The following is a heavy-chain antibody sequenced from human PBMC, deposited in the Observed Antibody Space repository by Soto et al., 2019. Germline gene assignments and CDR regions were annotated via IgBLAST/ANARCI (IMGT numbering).Heavy chain of an antibody. V-gene: IGHV4-34*01. CDR2: INHSGST. CDR3: AREEFDWLLSVATFDP. CDR1: GGSFSGYY. D-gene: IGHD3-9*01. J-gene: IGHJ5*02. Sequence: NPSETLSLTCAVYGGSFSGYYWSWIRQPPGKGLEWIGEINHSGSTNYNPSLKSRVTISVDTSKNQFSLKLSSVTAADTAVYYCAREEFDWLLSVATFDPWGQGTLVTVSS.